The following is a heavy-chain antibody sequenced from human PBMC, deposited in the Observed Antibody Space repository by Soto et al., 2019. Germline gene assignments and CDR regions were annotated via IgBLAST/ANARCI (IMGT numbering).Heavy chain of an antibody. V-gene: IGHV3-74*01. Sequence: EVQLVESGGGLVQPGGYLRLSCAASEFTFSGRSVHWVRQAPGKGLVWVSGIDKVGTDSTYADSVKGRFTSSRDNAKNTVYLQMNSLRFEDTAVDYCARGWFGPDVWGKGTTVTVSS. CDR1: EFTFSGRS. CDR3: ARGWFGPDV. D-gene: IGHD3-10*01. CDR2: IDKVGTDS. J-gene: IGHJ6*03.